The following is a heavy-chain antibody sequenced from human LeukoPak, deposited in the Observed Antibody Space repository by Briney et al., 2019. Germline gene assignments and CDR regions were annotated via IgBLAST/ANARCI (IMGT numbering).Heavy chain of an antibody. CDR2: IVVGSGST. CDR3: AADKDPDYYDSLADEYGMDV. J-gene: IGHJ6*02. V-gene: IGHV1-58*02. D-gene: IGHD3-22*01. Sequence: ASVKVSCKASGFTFTSSAMQWVRQARGQRLEWIGWIVVGSGSTNYAQKFQERVTITRDMSTSTAYMELSSLRSEDTAVYYCAADKDPDYYDSLADEYGMDVWGQGTTVTVSS. CDR1: GFTFTSSA.